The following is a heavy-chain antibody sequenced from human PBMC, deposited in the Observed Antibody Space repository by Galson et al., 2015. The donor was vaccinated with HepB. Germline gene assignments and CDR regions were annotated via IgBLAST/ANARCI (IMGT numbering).Heavy chain of an antibody. CDR3: AKHSGSGNPFYYAMDV. CDR1: GFTFSHYA. Sequence: SLRLSCAASGFTFSHYAMSWVRQAPGKGLEWVSVIRGSGDVTFYAGSVRGRFTISRDSSRNTLSLQINSLGAEDTAVYYCAKHSGSGNPFYYAMDVWGQGTTVTVSS. CDR2: IRGSGDVT. J-gene: IGHJ6*02. D-gene: IGHD3-10*01. V-gene: IGHV3-23*01.